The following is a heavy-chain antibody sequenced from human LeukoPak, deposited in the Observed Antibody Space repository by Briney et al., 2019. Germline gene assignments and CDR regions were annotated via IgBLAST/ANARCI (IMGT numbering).Heavy chain of an antibody. CDR2: ISTAGDT. CDR3: VRAPPATGWLVDH. D-gene: IGHD6-19*01. J-gene: IGHJ4*02. CDR1: GFTFSNYD. V-gene: IGHV3-13*04. Sequence: PGGSLRLSGASSGFTFSNYDMLWVRQGAGKGLEWVSAISTAGDTYYPGSEKGRFTISRDNAKNSLYLQMRGLRGDDTAVYYCVRAPPATGWLVDHWGQGTLVTVSS.